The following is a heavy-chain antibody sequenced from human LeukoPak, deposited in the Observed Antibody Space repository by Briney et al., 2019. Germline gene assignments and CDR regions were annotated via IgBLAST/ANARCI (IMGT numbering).Heavy chain of an antibody. CDR2: IYYSGST. J-gene: IGHJ3*02. D-gene: IGHD3-9*01. Sequence: SETLSLTCTVSGGSISSSSYYWGWIRQPPGKGLEWIGSIYYSGSTYYNPSLKSRVTISVDTSKNQFSLKLSSVTAADTAVYYCARWGYFDWLLSYTSAFDIWGQGTMVTVSS. CDR3: ARWGYFDWLLSYTSAFDI. CDR1: GGSISSSSYY. V-gene: IGHV4-39*07.